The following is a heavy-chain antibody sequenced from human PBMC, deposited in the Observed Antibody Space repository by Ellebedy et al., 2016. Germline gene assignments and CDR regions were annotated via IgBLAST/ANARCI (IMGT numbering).Heavy chain of an antibody. J-gene: IGHJ4*02. V-gene: IGHV4-34*01. CDR2: TVDSGRS. D-gene: IGHD7-27*01. Sequence: SETLSLTCAVSGGSFSGYYWSWIRQPPGKGLEWIGETVDSGRSNYNPSLKSRVTISVDTSKKEFSLRLSSVTAADTAVYYCARGRVNGGFNWGWTGYWGQGNMVTVSS. CDR3: ARGRVNGGFNWGWTGY. CDR1: GGSFSGYY.